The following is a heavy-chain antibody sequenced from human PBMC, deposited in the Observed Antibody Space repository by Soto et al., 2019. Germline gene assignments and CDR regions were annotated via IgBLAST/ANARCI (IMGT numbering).Heavy chain of an antibody. D-gene: IGHD3-22*01. CDR3: TKAVVVVSNWFDS. Sequence: WASVKVSCKDSGYTFTDFYMHWVRQAPGQGLEWMGWINPNSGGTKYAQKLQGRVTMTRDTSISTAYMELSSLTSDDTAVYYCTKAVVVVSNWFDSWGQGTLVTVSS. CDR1: GYTFTDFY. CDR2: INPNSGGT. J-gene: IGHJ5*01. V-gene: IGHV1-2*02.